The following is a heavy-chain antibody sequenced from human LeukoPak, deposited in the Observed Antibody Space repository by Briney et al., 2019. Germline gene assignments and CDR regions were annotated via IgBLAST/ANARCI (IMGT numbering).Heavy chain of an antibody. CDR2: ISYDGSNK. V-gene: IGHV3-30-3*01. D-gene: IGHD2-21*02. J-gene: IGHJ6*02. Sequence: GRSLRLSCAASGFTFSFYAMHWVRQAPGKGLEWVAVISYDGSNKYYADSVKGRFTISRDSSKNTLYLQMNSLRAEDTAVYYCATVTVSESSYYYGMDVWGQGTTVTVSS. CDR3: ATVTVSESSYYYGMDV. CDR1: GFTFSFYA.